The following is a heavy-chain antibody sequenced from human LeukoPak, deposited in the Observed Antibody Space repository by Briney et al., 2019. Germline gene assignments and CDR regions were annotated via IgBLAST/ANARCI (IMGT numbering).Heavy chain of an antibody. J-gene: IGHJ4*02. Sequence: PSETLSLTCAVYGGSFSGYYWRWIRQPPGKGLEWIGEINHSGSTNYNPSLKSRVTISVDTSKNQFSLKLSSVTAADTAVYYCARVLRGSYGTNFVYYFDYWGQGTLVTVSS. CDR2: INHSGST. D-gene: IGHD1-26*01. CDR3: ARVLRGSYGTNFVYYFDY. V-gene: IGHV4-34*01. CDR1: GGSFSGYY.